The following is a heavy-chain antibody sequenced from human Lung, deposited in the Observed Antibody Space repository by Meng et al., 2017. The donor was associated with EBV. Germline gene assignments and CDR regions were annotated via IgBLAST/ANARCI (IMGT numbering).Heavy chain of an antibody. D-gene: IGHD5-24*01. Sequence: QLQLLDAVPGLRKPSESLYRACTVSGVTFSSSCYYWGWYGHPPGMGLEWIGSIYYSGSTYYNPSLNIRVTISVDTSKNQFSLKLSSVTAADTAVYYCARRGWLQSVDYWGQGTLVTVSS. CDR2: IYYSGST. CDR3: ARRGWLQSVDY. V-gene: IGHV4-39*01. CDR1: GVTFSSSCYY. J-gene: IGHJ4*02.